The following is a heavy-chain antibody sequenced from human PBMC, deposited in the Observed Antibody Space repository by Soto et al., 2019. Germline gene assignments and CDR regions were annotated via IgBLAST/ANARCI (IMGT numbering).Heavy chain of an antibody. Sequence: PSETLSLTCTVSGDSISSYYWSWIRQPPGKGLEWIGYIYYSGSTNYNPSLKSRVTISVDTSKSQFSLKLSSVTAADTAVYYCARLRDIRDMDVWGKGTTVTVSS. CDR1: GDSISSYY. V-gene: IGHV4-59*08. J-gene: IGHJ6*03. CDR3: ARLRDIRDMDV. CDR2: IYYSGST.